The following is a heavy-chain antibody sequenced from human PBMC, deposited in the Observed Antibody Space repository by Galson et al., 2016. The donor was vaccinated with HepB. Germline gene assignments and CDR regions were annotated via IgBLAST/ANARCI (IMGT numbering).Heavy chain of an antibody. CDR2: MFHAGNT. J-gene: IGHJ4*02. CDR1: GGSISSGYW. V-gene: IGHV4-4*02. Sequence: ETLSLTCAVSGGSISSGYWWTWVRQPPGKGLEWIGEMFHAGNTNYNPSLKSRVTISVDKSKNQFSLRLNSVTAADTAVYYWARGDSGYDQYYFDCWGQGTLVTVSS. D-gene: IGHD5-12*01. CDR3: ARGDSGYDQYYFDC.